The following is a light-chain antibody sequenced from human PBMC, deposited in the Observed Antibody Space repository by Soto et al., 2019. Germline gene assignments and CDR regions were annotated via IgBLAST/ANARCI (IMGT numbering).Light chain of an antibody. Sequence: DIVMTQSPDSLAVSLGERATINCKSSQSILYSSDNKNYLSWYQQKPGQPPKLLIYWASTRESGVPDRFSGGGSGTDFTLTISSLQAEDVATYYCQQSYGTPLTFGQGTKVEIK. V-gene: IGKV4-1*01. CDR1: QSILYSSDNKNY. CDR3: QQSYGTPLT. CDR2: WAS. J-gene: IGKJ1*01.